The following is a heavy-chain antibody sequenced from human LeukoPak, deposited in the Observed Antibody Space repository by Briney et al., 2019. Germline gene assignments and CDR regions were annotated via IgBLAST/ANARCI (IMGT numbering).Heavy chain of an antibody. D-gene: IGHD3-16*01. Sequence: GGSLRLSCAASGFTFSTYSMNWVRQAPGKGLEWVGHIKSKTAGGTTDYAAPVKGRFTISRDDSKNTLYLQMNSLKTEDTAVYYCTTVWRYWGQGTLVTVSS. CDR1: GFTFSTYS. J-gene: IGHJ4*02. CDR2: IKSKTAGGTT. V-gene: IGHV3-15*01. CDR3: TTVWRY.